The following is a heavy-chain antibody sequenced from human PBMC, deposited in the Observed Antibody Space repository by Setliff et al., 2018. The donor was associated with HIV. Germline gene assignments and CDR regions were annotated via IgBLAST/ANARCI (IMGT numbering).Heavy chain of an antibody. V-gene: IGHV1-69*05. J-gene: IGHJ3*02. CDR2: IIPIFGTA. CDR3: ARAPIVGGGAFDI. D-gene: IGHD1-26*01. CDR1: GGTFSSYA. Sequence: GVSVKVSCKASGGTFSSYAISWVRQAPGQGLEWMGGIIPIFGTANYAQKFQGRVTITTDESTSTAYMELSSLRSEDTAVYYSARAPIVGGGAFDIWGKGTMVTVSS.